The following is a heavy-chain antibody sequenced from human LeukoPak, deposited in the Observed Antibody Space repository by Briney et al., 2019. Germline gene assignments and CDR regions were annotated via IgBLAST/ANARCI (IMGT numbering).Heavy chain of an antibody. V-gene: IGHV1-2*02. CDR1: GYTFTGYC. D-gene: IGHD4-11*01. CDR2: INPNSGGT. J-gene: IGHJ5*02. Sequence: EASVKVSRKASGYTFTGYCIHWVRQAPGQGLEWMGRINPNSGGTNYAQKFQGRVTMTRDTSISTAYMELSSLRSDDTAMYYCARIGGDYSNLNWFDPWGQGTLVTVSS. CDR3: ARIGGDYSNLNWFDP.